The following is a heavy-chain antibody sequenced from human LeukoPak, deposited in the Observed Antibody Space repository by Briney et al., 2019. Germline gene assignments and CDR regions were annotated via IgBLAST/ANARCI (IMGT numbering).Heavy chain of an antibody. J-gene: IGHJ4*02. CDR3: ARLGYSYGYVDY. CDR2: IRNKANGYTT. Sequence: PGGSLRLSCAASGFTFSDHYMDWVRQAPGKGLEWVGLIRNKANGYTTEYAASVKGRFTISRDDSKNSLYLQMNSLKTEDTAVYYCARLGYSYGYVDYWGQGTLVTVSS. V-gene: IGHV3-72*01. D-gene: IGHD5-18*01. CDR1: GFTFSDHY.